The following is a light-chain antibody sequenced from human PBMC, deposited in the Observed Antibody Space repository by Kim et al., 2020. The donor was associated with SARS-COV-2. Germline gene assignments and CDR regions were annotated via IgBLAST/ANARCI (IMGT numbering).Light chain of an antibody. J-gene: IGKJ5*01. V-gene: IGKV1-5*03. CDR1: QSFSSC. CDR3: QQYNSYPIT. Sequence: ALVGDRVTITCRASQSFSSCLAWYQQKPGKAPKLLIYQTSSLQSGVPSRFSGSGSGTEFTLTINSLQPDDFATYYCQQYNSYPITFGQGTRLEIK. CDR2: QTS.